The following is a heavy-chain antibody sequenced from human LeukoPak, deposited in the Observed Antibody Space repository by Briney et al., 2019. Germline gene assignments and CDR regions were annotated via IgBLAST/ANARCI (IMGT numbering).Heavy chain of an antibody. V-gene: IGHV4-59*01. D-gene: IGHD6-6*01. J-gene: IGHJ6*03. CDR2: IDYSGSP. CDR3: ARVVAARTYYMDV. Sequence: AETLSLTCTVSGGSISSYYWSWIRQPPGKGLEWIGYIDYSGSPNYNPSLKSRVPISVDTSKNQFSLKLSCVTAADTAVYYCARVVAARTYYMDVWGKGTTVTVSS. CDR1: GGSISSYY.